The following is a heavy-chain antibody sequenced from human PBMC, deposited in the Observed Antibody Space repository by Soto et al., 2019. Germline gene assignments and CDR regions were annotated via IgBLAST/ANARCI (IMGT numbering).Heavy chain of an antibody. CDR1: GFSFSDYA. D-gene: IGHD1-26*01. J-gene: IGHJ6*02. Sequence: EEQVVESGGGLVQPGGSLKLSCAGSGFSFSDYAIHWVRQASGKGLEWVGRIKNRANNYATASAASLKGRVTVSKADSTNTAYLQMNSLETDDTAVYYCTRLSEGAYYHYGMNVWGQGTTVTVSS. CDR2: IKNRANNYAT. CDR3: TRLSEGAYYHYGMNV. V-gene: IGHV3-73*01.